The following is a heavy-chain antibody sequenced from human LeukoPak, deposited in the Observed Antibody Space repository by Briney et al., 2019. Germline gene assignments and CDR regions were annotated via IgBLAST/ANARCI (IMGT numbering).Heavy chain of an antibody. J-gene: IGHJ3*01. Sequence: GGSLRLSCAASGFTFSSYSMNWVRQAPGKGLEWVSSISSSSSYIYYADSVKGRFTTSRDNAKNTLYLQMNSLRAEDTAVYYCARDRYDIVTGYNPLGAFDLWGQGTMVTVSS. CDR2: ISSSSSYI. CDR1: GFTFSSYS. D-gene: IGHD3-9*01. V-gene: IGHV3-21*01. CDR3: ARDRYDIVTGYNPLGAFDL.